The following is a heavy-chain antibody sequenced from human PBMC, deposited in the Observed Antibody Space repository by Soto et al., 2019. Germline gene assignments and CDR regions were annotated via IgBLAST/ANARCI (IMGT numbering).Heavy chain of an antibody. J-gene: IGHJ6*03. Sequence: ASVKVSCTASGYSFSDYYLHWVRQAPGQGPEWMGRINPNSGDTKFAQKFQGRVTMTRDTSVRTAFMELNWLKPDDTAVYYCARESGGATATLDYYYFYMDIWGKGTTVTVSS. V-gene: IGHV1-2*06. D-gene: IGHD5-12*01. CDR3: ARESGGATATLDYYYFYMDI. CDR1: GYSFSDYY. CDR2: INPNSGDT.